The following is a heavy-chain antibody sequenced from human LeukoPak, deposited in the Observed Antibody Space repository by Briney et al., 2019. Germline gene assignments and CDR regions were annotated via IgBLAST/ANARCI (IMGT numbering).Heavy chain of an antibody. V-gene: IGHV1-46*01. CDR2: INPSGGST. CDR1: GYTFTSYY. J-gene: IGHJ6*02. CDR3: ARDYVHYYGSGSYVYYYYGMDV. Sequence: ASVKVSCKASGYTFTSYYMHWVRQAPGQGLEWVGIINPSGGSTSYAQKFQGRVTMTRDTSTSTVYMELSSLRSEDTAVYYCARDYVHYYGSGSYVYYYYGMDVWGQGTTVTVSS. D-gene: IGHD3-10*01.